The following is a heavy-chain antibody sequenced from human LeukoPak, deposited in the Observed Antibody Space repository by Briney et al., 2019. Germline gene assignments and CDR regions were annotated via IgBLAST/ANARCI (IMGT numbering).Heavy chain of an antibody. Sequence: SETLSLTCTVSGGSISSYYWSWIRQPPGKGLEWIGYIYYSGSTNYNPSLKSRVTISVDTSKNQVSLKLSSVTAADTAVYYCARHEGSSWLAYWGQGTLVTVSS. CDR1: GGSISSYY. CDR3: ARHEGSSWLAY. J-gene: IGHJ4*02. CDR2: IYYSGST. V-gene: IGHV4-59*08. D-gene: IGHD6-13*01.